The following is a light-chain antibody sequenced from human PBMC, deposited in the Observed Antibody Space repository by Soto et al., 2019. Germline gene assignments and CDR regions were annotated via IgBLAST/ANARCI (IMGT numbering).Light chain of an antibody. J-gene: IGKJ1*01. CDR1: QNIFSNY. CDR2: GAS. V-gene: IGKV3-20*01. CDR3: QQYGRSWT. Sequence: EIVLSQSPYTLSVSPGERVTLSCRASQNIFSNYLAWYQQKPGQAPRLLIYGASTRATGIADRFSGGGSGTDFTLTISRLEHEDFAVYHCQQYGRSWTFGQGTKV.